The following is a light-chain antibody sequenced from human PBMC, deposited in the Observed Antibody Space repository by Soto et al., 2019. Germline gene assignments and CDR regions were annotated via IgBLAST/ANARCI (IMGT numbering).Light chain of an antibody. CDR1: QSISSW. V-gene: IGKV1-5*01. CDR2: DAS. CDR3: QQYNSYPWT. J-gene: IGKJ1*01. Sequence: DIQMTQSPSTLSASLGDRVTITCRASQSISSWLAWYQQKPGKAPKLLIYDASSLESGVPSRFSGSGSGTEFNLTISSLQTDDFATYYCQQYNSYPWTFGQGTKVDIK.